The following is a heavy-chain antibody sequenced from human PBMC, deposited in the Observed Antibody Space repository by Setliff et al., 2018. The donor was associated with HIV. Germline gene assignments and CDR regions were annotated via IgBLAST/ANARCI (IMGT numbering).Heavy chain of an antibody. Sequence: SSETLSLTCTVSGASSIYFWGWIRQPPGKGLEWIGSVYYSGSTYYNPSLKSRVTISMDTPKNQFSLKLNSVTAADTAVYYCAKDRSGSYRTFDYWGPGILVTVS. V-gene: IGHV4-39*07. CDR1: GASSIYF. D-gene: IGHD1-26*01. CDR2: VYYSGST. J-gene: IGHJ4*02. CDR3: AKDRSGSYRTFDY.